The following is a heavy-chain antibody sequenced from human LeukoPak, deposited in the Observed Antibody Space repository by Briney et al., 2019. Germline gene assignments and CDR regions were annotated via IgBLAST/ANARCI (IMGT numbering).Heavy chain of an antibody. Sequence: ASVKVSCKASGYTFTGYYMHWVRQAPGQGLEWMGWINPNSGGTNYAQKFQGRVTMTRDTSISTAYMELSRLRSDDTAVYYCARGLYDSSGYAFKLFDYWGQGTLVTVSS. J-gene: IGHJ4*02. V-gene: IGHV1-2*02. CDR3: ARGLYDSSGYAFKLFDY. D-gene: IGHD3-22*01. CDR1: GYTFTGYY. CDR2: INPNSGGT.